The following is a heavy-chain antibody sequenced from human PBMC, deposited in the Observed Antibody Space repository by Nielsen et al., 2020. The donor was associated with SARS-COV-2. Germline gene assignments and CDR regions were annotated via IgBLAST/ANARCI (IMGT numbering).Heavy chain of an antibody. CDR2: IYSGGST. J-gene: IGHJ6*02. CDR1: GFTVSSNY. CDR3: ARDSVSYYGMDV. Sequence: ESLKISCAASGFTVSSNYMSWVRQAPGKGLEWVSVIYSGGSTYYADSVKGRFTISRDNSKNTLYLQMNSLRAEDTAVYYCARDSVSYYGMDVWGQGTTVTVSS. V-gene: IGHV3-66*01.